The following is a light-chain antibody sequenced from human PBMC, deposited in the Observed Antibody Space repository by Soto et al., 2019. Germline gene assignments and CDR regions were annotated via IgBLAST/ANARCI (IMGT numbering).Light chain of an antibody. J-gene: IGKJ3*01. V-gene: IGKV1-5*03. Sequence: DIQMTQSPSTLSASVADTVTITCRASQNIGDWLAWYQQKPGKAPKLLIYKASSLESGVPSRLSGSGSGTEFTLTISSLQPDDFATYYCQQYNLYSTFGPGTRVEIK. CDR2: KAS. CDR3: QQYNLYST. CDR1: QNIGDW.